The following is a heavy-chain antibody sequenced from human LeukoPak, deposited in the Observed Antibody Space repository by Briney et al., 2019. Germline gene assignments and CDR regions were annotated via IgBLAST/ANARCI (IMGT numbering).Heavy chain of an antibody. D-gene: IGHD3-10*01. Sequence: GGSLRLSCAASGFTFSRYTMTWVRQAPGKGLEWVSAISGSGGSTYYADSVKGRFTISRDNSKNTLYLQMNSLRAEDTAVYYCAKGYGSGSYYNRDAFDIWGQGTMVTVSS. CDR3: AKGYGSGSYYNRDAFDI. V-gene: IGHV3-23*01. CDR2: ISGSGGST. J-gene: IGHJ3*02. CDR1: GFTFSRYT.